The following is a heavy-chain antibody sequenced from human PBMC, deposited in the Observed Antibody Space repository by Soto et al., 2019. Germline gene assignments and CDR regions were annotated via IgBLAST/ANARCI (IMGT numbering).Heavy chain of an antibody. CDR3: ARDAADTPMVY. Sequence: QVQLVQSGAEVRRPGSSVMVSCKSSGGIFRSNAINWVRQAPGQGLEWMGAIIPQFPTPYFAQKFQGRVTITADESTSTAYMALNSLRSDDTAVDFCARDAADTPMVYWGQGTLLTVSS. V-gene: IGHV1-69*01. J-gene: IGHJ4*02. CDR1: GGIFRSNA. D-gene: IGHD5-18*01. CDR2: IIPQFPTP.